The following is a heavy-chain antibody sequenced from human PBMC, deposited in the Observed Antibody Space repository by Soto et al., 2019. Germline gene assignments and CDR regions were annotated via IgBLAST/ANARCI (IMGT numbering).Heavy chain of an antibody. CDR2: IYYSGST. D-gene: IGHD2-2*01. V-gene: IGHV4-31*03. Sequence: PXESLSLTGTVSGGSVSSGCYYWSCIRQHPGKGLEWIGYIYYSGSTYYNPSLKSRVTISVDTSKNQFSLKLSSVTAADTAVYYCARDRGCSSTSCLYGMDAWGQGTTVTV. J-gene: IGHJ6*02. CDR1: GGSVSSGCYY. CDR3: ARDRGCSSTSCLYGMDA.